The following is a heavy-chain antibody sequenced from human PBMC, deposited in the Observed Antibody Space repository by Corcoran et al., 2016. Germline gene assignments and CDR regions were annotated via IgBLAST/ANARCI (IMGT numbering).Heavy chain of an antibody. CDR2: IPSGGTT. J-gene: IGHJ3*02. CDR3: ARHMPGPLDI. CDR1: GGSINNFY. V-gene: IGHV4-59*01. D-gene: IGHD2-2*01. Sequence: QVQLQESGPGLVKPSETLSLTCTVSGGSINNFYWSWIRQPPGKGLEWIVYIPSGGTTKYNPSLNSRVTISVDTSKNQFFLELRSVTAADTAVYYCARHMPGPLDIGGQGTVVTVSS.